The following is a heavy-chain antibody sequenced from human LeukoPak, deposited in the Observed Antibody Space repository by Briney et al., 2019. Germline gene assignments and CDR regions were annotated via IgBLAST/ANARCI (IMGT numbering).Heavy chain of an antibody. Sequence: GGSLRLSCAASGFTFISYSMNWVRQAPGKGLEWVSSISSGSSYTYFADSVKGRFTISRDNAKNSLYLQMNSLRAEDTAVYYCARGDKYIAFSPPLQGFDYWGQGTLVTVSS. CDR1: GFTFISYS. J-gene: IGHJ4*02. CDR2: ISSGSSYT. V-gene: IGHV3-21*01. D-gene: IGHD3-3*02. CDR3: ARGDKYIAFSPPLQGFDY.